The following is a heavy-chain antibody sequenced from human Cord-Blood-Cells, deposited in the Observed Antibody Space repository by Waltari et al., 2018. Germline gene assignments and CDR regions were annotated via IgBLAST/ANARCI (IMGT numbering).Heavy chain of an antibody. J-gene: IGHJ6*02. CDR2: ISYDGSNK. CDR1: GFTFSSYG. D-gene: IGHD1-26*01. V-gene: IGHV3-30*18. Sequence: QVQLVESGGGVVQPGRSLRLSCAASGFTFSSYGMHWVRQAPGKGLAWVAVISYDGSNKYYADSVKGRFTISRDNSKNTLYLQMNSLRAEDTAVYYCAKDGRSGSYYGPYYYYGMDVWGQGTTVTVSS. CDR3: AKDGRSGSYYGPYYYYGMDV.